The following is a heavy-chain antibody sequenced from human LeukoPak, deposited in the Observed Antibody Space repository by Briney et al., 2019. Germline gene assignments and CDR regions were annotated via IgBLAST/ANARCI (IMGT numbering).Heavy chain of an antibody. Sequence: SETLSLTCAVSDASISGHYLTWIRQPPGKGLEWIGYISYIGSTNYNPSLKSRVTISVDTSKNLFSLKLNSVTAAGTAVYYCARDKISINAFDMWGQGTMVTVSS. V-gene: IGHV4-59*11. D-gene: IGHD1-14*01. CDR3: ARDKISINAFDM. CDR2: ISYIGST. J-gene: IGHJ3*02. CDR1: DASISGHY.